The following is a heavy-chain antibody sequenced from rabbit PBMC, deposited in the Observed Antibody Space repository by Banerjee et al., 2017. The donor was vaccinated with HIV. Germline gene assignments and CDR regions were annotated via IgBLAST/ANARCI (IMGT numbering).Heavy chain of an antibody. V-gene: IGHV1S47*01. J-gene: IGHJ6*01. Sequence: QEQLKETGGGLVQPGGSLTLSCKASGFDFSSYWMTWVRQAPGKGLEWIGAIYAGSSSTDYASWVNGRFSISRSTSLNTVTLQMTSLTAADTATYFCARDLAGVIGWNFGLWGPGTLVTVS. CDR2: IYAGSSST. D-gene: IGHD4-1*01. CDR3: ARDLAGVIGWNFGL. CDR1: GFDFSSYW.